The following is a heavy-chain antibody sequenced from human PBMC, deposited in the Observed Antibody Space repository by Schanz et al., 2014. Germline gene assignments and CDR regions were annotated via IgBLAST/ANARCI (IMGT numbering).Heavy chain of an antibody. J-gene: IGHJ6*02. D-gene: IGHD3-10*01. CDR2: ISVYHGHT. CDR3: VRDAGWAFGDYHGMDV. CDR1: GYTFTNHG. Sequence: QVQLVQSGAEVKKPGASVRLSCKASGYTFTNHGISWVRQAPGQGLEWMGWISVYHGHTNYAEKVHGRVTMTTDTSTSTAYMELRSLISDDTAVYYCVRDAGWAFGDYHGMDVWGQGTSVTVSS. V-gene: IGHV1-18*01.